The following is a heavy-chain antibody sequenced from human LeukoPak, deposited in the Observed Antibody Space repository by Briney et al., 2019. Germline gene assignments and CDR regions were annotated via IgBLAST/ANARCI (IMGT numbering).Heavy chain of an antibody. J-gene: IGHJ5*02. V-gene: IGHV3-23*01. Sequence: GGSLRLSCAASGFTFSSYGMSWVRQAPGKGLEWVSAISGSGGSTYYADSVKGRFTISRDNSKNTLYLQMNSLRAEDTAVYYCARDQGIAAAGKVYNWFDPWGQGTLVTVSS. CDR3: ARDQGIAAAGKVYNWFDP. CDR1: GFTFSSYG. CDR2: ISGSGGST. D-gene: IGHD6-13*01.